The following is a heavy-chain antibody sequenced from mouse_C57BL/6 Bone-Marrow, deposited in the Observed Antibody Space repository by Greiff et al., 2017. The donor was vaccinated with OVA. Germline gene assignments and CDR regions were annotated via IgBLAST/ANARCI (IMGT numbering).Heavy chain of an antibody. CDR3: ARWDGSLFAY. D-gene: IGHD1-1*01. CDR1: GYTFTSYW. CDR2: IHPNSGST. J-gene: IGHJ3*01. V-gene: IGHV1-64*01. Sequence: QVQLQQSGAELVKPGASVKLSCKASGYTFTSYWMHWVKQRPGQGLEWIGMIHPNSGSTNYNEKFKSKATLTVDKSSSTAYMQLSSLTSEDSAVYYCARWDGSLFAYWGQGTLVTVSA.